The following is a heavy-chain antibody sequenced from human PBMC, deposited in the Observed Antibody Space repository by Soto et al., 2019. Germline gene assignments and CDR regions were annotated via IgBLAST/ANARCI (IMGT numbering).Heavy chain of an antibody. CDR3: AKEYXXXXGWERIDY. V-gene: IGHV3-23*01. CDR1: GFTFSSYA. CDR2: ISGSGGST. J-gene: IGHJ4*02. D-gene: IGHD6-19*01. Sequence: EVQLLESGGGLVQPGGSLRLSCAASGFTFSSYAMSWVRQAPGKGLEWVSAISGSGGSTYYADSVKGRFTISRDNSKXXXXXXXXXXXXXXXXXXXCAKEYXXXXGWERIDYWGQGTLVTVSS.